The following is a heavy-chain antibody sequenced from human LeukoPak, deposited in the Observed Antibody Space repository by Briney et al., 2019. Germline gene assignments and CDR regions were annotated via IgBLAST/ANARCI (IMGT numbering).Heavy chain of an antibody. Sequence: PGGFLRLSCAASRFTFGTYWMSWVRQAPGKGLEWVASIKQDGSKKYYGDSVKGRLTISRDNAENSLYLQMNSLRVEDTAVYYCARHGYYYFDYWGQGTLVTVSS. V-gene: IGHV3-7*01. CDR2: IKQDGSKK. J-gene: IGHJ4*02. CDR1: RFTFGTYW. D-gene: IGHD1-1*01. CDR3: ARHGYYYFDY.